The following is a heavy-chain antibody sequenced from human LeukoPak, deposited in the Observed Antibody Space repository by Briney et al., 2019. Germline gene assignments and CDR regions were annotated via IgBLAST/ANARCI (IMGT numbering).Heavy chain of an antibody. Sequence: SETLSLTCTVSGGSINNYYWSWIRQPPGKGLEWIGYIYYSGSTNYNPSLKSRVTISVDTSKNQFSLKLSSVTAADTAVYYCARDPFSGPSDYWGQGTLVTVSS. CDR2: IYYSGST. CDR1: GGSINNYY. V-gene: IGHV4-59*01. CDR3: ARDPFSGPSDY. D-gene: IGHD5-12*01. J-gene: IGHJ4*02.